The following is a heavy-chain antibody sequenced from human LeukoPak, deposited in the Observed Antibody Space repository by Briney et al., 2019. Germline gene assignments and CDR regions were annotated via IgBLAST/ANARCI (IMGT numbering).Heavy chain of an antibody. CDR3: ARIAAFPAATSPPWWFDP. CDR1: GGSISSGGYY. J-gene: IGHJ5*02. V-gene: IGHV4-31*03. D-gene: IGHD6-25*01. CDR2: IYYSGST. Sequence: PSETLSLTCTVSGGSISSGGYYWSWIRQHPGKGLEWIGYIYYSGSTYYNPSLKSRVTISVGTSKNQFSLKLSSVTAADTAVYYCARIAAFPAATSPPWWFDPWGQGTLVTVSS.